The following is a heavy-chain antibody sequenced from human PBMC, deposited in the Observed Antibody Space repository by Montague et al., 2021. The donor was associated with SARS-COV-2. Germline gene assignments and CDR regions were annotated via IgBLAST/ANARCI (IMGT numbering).Heavy chain of an antibody. CDR1: GGSISSSSYY. CDR3: ARHASYDYSKDLYYYYYYGMDV. CDR2: IYYSGST. D-gene: IGHD4-11*01. V-gene: IGHV4-39*01. J-gene: IGHJ6*02. Sequence: SETLSLTCTVSGGSISSSSYYWGWIRQPPGKGLEWIGSIYYSGSTYYNPSLKSRVTISVDTSKNQFSPKLSSVTAADTAVYYGARHASYDYSKDLYYYYYYGMDVWGQGTTVTVSS.